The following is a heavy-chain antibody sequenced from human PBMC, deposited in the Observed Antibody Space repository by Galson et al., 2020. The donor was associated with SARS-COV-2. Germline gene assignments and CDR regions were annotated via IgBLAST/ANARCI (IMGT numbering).Heavy chain of an antibody. V-gene: IGHV3-23*01. CDR2: ISGSGGST. Sequence: GESLKISCAASGFTFSSYAMSWVRQAPGKGLEWVSAISGSGGSTYYADSVKGRFTISRDNSKNTLYLQMNSLIAEDTAVYYCAKGGGVAVAGFDYWGQGALVVVSS. J-gene: IGHJ4*02. D-gene: IGHD6-19*01. CDR3: AKGGGVAVAGFDY. CDR1: GFTFSSYA.